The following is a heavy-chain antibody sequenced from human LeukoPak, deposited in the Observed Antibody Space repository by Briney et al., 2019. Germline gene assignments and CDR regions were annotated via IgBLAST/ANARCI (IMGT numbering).Heavy chain of an antibody. CDR1: GFTFSSFW. Sequence: GGSLRLSCAASGFTFSSFWMTWVRQAPGKGLEWVATIKQYGSEKYYVDSVKGRFTISRDNAKNSLYLQMNSLRAEDTAVYYCARTSYVVIVVPTAGGGDIDYWGQGTLVTVSP. CDR2: IKQYGSEK. D-gene: IGHD2-2*01. J-gene: IGHJ4*02. V-gene: IGHV3-7*01. CDR3: ARTSYVVIVVPTAGGGDIDY.